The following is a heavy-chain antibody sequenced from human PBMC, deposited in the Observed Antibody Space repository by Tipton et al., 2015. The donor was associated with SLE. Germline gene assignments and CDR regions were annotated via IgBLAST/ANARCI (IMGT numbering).Heavy chain of an antibody. V-gene: IGHV4-39*07. CDR2: IYYSGST. J-gene: IGHJ4*02. CDR1: GGSISSGDYY. Sequence: TLSLTCTVSGGSISSGDYYWSWIRQPPGKGLEWIGSIYYSGSTYYNPSLKSRVTISVDTSKNQFSLKLSSVTAADTAVYYCARDGSNGDYVSWGQGTLVTVSS. D-gene: IGHD4-17*01. CDR3: ARDGSNGDYVS.